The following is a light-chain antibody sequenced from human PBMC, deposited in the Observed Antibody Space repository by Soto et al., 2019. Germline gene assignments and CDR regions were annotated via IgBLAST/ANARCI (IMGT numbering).Light chain of an antibody. CDR2: GAS. J-gene: IGKJ1*01. V-gene: IGKV3-15*01. CDR1: QSVGSN. Sequence: EIVLTQSPATLSVSPGDRATLSCRASQSVGSNLAWYQQKPGQAPRLLISGASTRATGIPANFSGSGSETEFTLSISSLQSEDFAVYYCQQYNNWPPTFGLGTKVEIK. CDR3: QQYNNWPPT.